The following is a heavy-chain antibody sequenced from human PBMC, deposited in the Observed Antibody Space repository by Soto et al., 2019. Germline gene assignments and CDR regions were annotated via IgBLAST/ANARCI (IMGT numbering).Heavy chain of an antibody. CDR3: ARDHPLNSYYGMDV. Sequence: GGSLRLSCAASGFTFSSYGMHWGRQAPGKGLEWVAVRWYDGSNKYYADSVKGRFTISRENSKNTLYLQMNSLRAEDTAVYYCARDHPLNSYYGMDVWGQGTTVTVSS. J-gene: IGHJ6*02. CDR2: RWYDGSNK. V-gene: IGHV3-33*01. CDR1: GFTFSSYG.